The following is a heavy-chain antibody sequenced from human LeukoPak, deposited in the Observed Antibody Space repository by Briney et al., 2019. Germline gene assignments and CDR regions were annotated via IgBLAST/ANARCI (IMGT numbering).Heavy chain of an antibody. J-gene: IGHJ5*02. V-gene: IGHV4-59*12. CDR2: ISNSGST. CDR3: ARGVLWFGEFNNWFDP. D-gene: IGHD3-10*01. Sequence: SETLSLTCTVSGGAITSSYWSWVRQPPGKGLECIGHISNSGSTNYNPSLKSRVTISVDTAKNQFSLKLSSVTAADTAVYYCARGVLWFGEFNNWFDPWGQGTLVTVSS. CDR1: GGAITSSY.